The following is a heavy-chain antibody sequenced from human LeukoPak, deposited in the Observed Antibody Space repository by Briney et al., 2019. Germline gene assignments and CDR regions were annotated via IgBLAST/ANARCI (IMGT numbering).Heavy chain of an antibody. CDR3: AINSYDILTGPVPRDY. Sequence: PSETLSLTCAVYGGSFRGYYWSWIRQPPGKGLEWIGEINHSGSTNYNPSLKSRVTISVDTSKNQFSLKLSSVTAADTAVYYCAINSYDILTGPVPRDYWGQGTLVTVSS. V-gene: IGHV4-34*01. CDR1: GGSFRGYY. D-gene: IGHD3-9*01. J-gene: IGHJ4*02. CDR2: INHSGST.